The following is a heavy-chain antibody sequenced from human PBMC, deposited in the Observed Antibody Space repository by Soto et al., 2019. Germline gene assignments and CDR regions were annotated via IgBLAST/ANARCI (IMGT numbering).Heavy chain of an antibody. CDR1: GFSLSTSGMC. J-gene: IGHJ6*02. V-gene: IGHV2-70*01. D-gene: IGHD1-1*01. Sequence: SGPTLVNSTQTLTLTCTFSGFSLSTSGMCVSWIRQPPGKALEWLALIDWDDDKYYSTSLKTRLTISKDTSKNQVVLTMTNMDPVDTATYYCARIRAREYDLHYGMDVWGQGTTVTVSS. CDR2: IDWDDDK. CDR3: ARIRAREYDLHYGMDV.